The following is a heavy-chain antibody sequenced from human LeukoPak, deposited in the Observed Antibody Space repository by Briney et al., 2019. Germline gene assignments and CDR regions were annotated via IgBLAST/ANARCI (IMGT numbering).Heavy chain of an antibody. D-gene: IGHD3-10*01. Sequence: GGSLRLSCAASGFTFSSYAMSWVGHAPGKGLEWVAYITSSSSTIYYADSVRGRFNISRDNAKNSLYLQMNSLRAEDTAVYYCAKFGWGSHGFDIWGQGTMVTVSS. CDR2: ITSSSSTI. V-gene: IGHV3-48*04. J-gene: IGHJ3*02. CDR3: AKFGWGSHGFDI. CDR1: GFTFSSYA.